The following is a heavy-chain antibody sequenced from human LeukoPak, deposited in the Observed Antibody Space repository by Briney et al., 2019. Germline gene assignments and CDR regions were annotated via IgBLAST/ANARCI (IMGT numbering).Heavy chain of an antibody. CDR3: ATHFTYYYDSSGYPRDAFDI. D-gene: IGHD3-22*01. CDR2: MYYSGST. V-gene: IGHV4-59*08. CDR1: GGSISGYY. Sequence: SETLSLTCTVSGGSISGYYWSWIRQSPGKGLVWIGYMYYSGSTNYNPSLESRITISIDMSNNQFSLTLSSVTAADTALYYCATHFTYYYDSSGYPRDAFDIWGQGTMVTVSS. J-gene: IGHJ3*02.